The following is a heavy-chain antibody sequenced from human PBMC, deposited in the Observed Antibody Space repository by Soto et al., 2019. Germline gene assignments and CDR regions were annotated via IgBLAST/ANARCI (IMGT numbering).Heavy chain of an antibody. CDR1: GGSISSSSYY. V-gene: IGHV4-39*01. J-gene: IGHJ4*02. D-gene: IGHD4-17*01. CDR2: IYYSGST. CDR3: ARLVMTTVTNFDD. Sequence: PSETLSLTCTVSGGSISSSSYYWGWIRQPPGKGLEWIGSIYYSGSTYYNPSLKSRVTISVDTSKNQFSLKLSSVTAADTAVYYCARLVMTTVTNFDDWGQGTLVTVSS.